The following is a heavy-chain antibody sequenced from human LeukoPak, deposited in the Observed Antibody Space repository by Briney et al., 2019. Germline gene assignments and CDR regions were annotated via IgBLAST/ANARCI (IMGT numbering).Heavy chain of an antibody. CDR2: IWSDGSRK. CDR1: GFTFTNFA. J-gene: IGHJ5*01. D-gene: IGHD1-1*01. Sequence: GSLRLSCAASGFTFTNFAMHWVRQAPGKGLVWVAVIWSDGSRKEYIDSVKDRFTVSRDNSKNTLYLQVNSLRAEDTALYFCAKDLGVLRSGERHPDNWFDSWGQGTLVTVSS. V-gene: IGHV3-33*06. CDR3: AKDLGVLRSGERHPDNWFDS.